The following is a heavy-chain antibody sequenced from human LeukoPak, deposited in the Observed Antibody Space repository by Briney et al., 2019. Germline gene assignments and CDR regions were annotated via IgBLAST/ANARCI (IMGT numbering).Heavy chain of an antibody. CDR1: GFNYCYYN. CDR3: AKGGSLDI. J-gene: IGHJ3*02. CDR2: ISGCGVST. V-gene: IGHV3-23*01. D-gene: IGHD3-16*01. Sequence: SGGSLSLSCGASGFNYCYYNMNWVPEAPGKGLEWDSAISGCGVSTFYAVSVKGRFSIPRDNSKNTLYLEMNSLRGEDTALYFCAKGGSLDIWGQGTMVTVSS.